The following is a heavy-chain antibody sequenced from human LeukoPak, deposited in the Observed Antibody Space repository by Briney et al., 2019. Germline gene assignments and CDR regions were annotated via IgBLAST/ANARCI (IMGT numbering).Heavy chain of an antibody. CDR2: IYNTGST. CDR1: GGSISSYY. CDR3: AGSIAVPATPDHY. D-gene: IGHD6-19*01. Sequence: PPRTLSLTCTVSGGSISSYYWSWIRQPAGPRLEWFGRIYNTGSTNYNPSLKSRVTISVDTSRNQFSLKLTSVSAADTAVYYCAGSIAVPATPDHYWGQGTLVTVSS. V-gene: IGHV4-4*07. J-gene: IGHJ4*02.